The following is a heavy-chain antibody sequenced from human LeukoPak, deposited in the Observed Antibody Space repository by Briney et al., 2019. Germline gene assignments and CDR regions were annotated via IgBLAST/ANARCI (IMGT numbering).Heavy chain of an antibody. CDR2: IYYSGST. V-gene: IGHV4-59*01. J-gene: IGHJ4*02. CDR1: GGSISSYY. CDR3: ALGDCSSTSCYVFDY. Sequence: PSETLSLTCTVSGGSISSYYWSWIRQPPGKGLEWLGYIYYSGSTNYNPSLKSRVTISVDTSKNQFSLKLSSVTAADTAVYFCALGDCSSTSCYVFDYWGQGTLVTVSS. D-gene: IGHD2-2*01.